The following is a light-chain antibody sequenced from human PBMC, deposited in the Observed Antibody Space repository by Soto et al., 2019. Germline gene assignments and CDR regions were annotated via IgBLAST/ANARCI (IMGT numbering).Light chain of an antibody. V-gene: IGKV1-5*03. J-gene: IGKJ1*01. CDR3: QHYNSYSEA. CDR1: QTISRW. Sequence: DIQMTQSPSTLSASLGDRVTISCXASQTISRWLAWYQQKTGKAPKIXIYKESTLKSGVPSRLSGSGSGTELNLTISRLQPDDFATYYCQHYNSYSEACGQGTKVDIK. CDR2: KES.